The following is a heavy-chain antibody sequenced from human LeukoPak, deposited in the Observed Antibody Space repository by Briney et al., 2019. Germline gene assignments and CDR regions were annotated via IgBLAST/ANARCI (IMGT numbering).Heavy chain of an antibody. CDR2: ITASGDRT. D-gene: IGHD2-15*01. CDR1: GFTFSSYD. V-gene: IGHV3-23*01. J-gene: IGHJ4*02. CDR3: ARRDIVVVVSASDY. Sequence: GETLRLSCAASGFTFSSYDMSWVRQAPGKGLEWVSGITASGDRTFYGDSVRGRFTMSRDNSKNTVYLQMNSLRVDDTAVYYCARRDIVVVVSASDYWGQGTLVTVSS.